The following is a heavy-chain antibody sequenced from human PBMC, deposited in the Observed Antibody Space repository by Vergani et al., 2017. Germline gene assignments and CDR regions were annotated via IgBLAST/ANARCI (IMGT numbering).Heavy chain of an antibody. CDR1: GASITSGSFY. V-gene: IGHV4-61*02. Sequence: QVHLNEAGPGLVKPSQTLSLTCTVSGASITSGSFYWSWIRQPAGKGLEWIGRIHASGTKNYNPSLRSRVTLSVDTSKNQLSLKMISMTAADTAVYYCVRHWAVVAANNWFDPWGQGTLVTVSS. D-gene: IGHD2-15*01. CDR3: VRHWAVVAANNWFDP. CDR2: IHASGTK. J-gene: IGHJ5*02.